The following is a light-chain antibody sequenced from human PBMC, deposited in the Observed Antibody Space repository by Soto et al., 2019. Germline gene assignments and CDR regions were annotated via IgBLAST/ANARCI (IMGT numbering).Light chain of an antibody. CDR3: QQGYTTPRT. J-gene: IGKJ1*01. CDR2: AAS. CDR1: QSISSY. Sequence: DIEMTQSPSSLSASVGDRVTITCRASQSISSYLNWYQQKPGNAPTLLIYAASTLQSGVPSRFSAYGSETDFTLTSSNLQAEDFATYYCQQGYTTPRTFGQGTKVEVK. V-gene: IGKV1-39*01.